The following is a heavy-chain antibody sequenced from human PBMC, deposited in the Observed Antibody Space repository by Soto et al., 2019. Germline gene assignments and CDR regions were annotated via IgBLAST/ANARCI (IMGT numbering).Heavy chain of an antibody. CDR1: GGSFSGYY. D-gene: IGHD3-10*01. CDR2: INHSGST. V-gene: IGHV4-34*01. CDR3: ARGGNYYGSGASFDY. J-gene: IGHJ4*02. Sequence: QVQLQQWGAGLLKPSETLSLTCAVYGGSFSGYYWSWIRQPPGKGLEWIGEINHSGSTNYNPSLKSRVTISVDTSKTQFSLKLSSVTAADTAVYYCARGGNYYGSGASFDYWGQGTLVTVSS.